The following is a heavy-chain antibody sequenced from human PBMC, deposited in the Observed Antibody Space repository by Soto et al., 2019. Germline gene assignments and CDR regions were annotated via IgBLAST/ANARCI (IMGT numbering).Heavy chain of an antibody. CDR3: ARGRASGSYYLLDY. CDR2: INPNSGNI. D-gene: IGHD3-10*01. J-gene: IGHJ4*02. CDR1: GNTFTSYE. Sequence: WASVKVSCKASGNTFTSYEINWERQATGHGLEWMGWINPNSGNIGYAQKFQGRATMTRDTAIRTAYMEVSRLRSDDTAVYYCARGRASGSYYLLDYWGQGTLLTVS. V-gene: IGHV1-8*01.